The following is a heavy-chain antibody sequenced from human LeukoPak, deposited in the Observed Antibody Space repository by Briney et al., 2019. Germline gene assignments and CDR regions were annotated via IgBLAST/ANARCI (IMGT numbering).Heavy chain of an antibody. D-gene: IGHD3-10*01. CDR3: ARGQLVRAGYFDL. V-gene: IGHV3-13*01. CDR1: GFTFSSYD. Sequence: GGSLRLSCSASGFTFSSYDIHWVRQVTGKGLEWVSAIGIAGDTYYLDSVKGRFTISRENAKNSLYLQMNSLRVGDTAVYYCARGQLVRAGYFDLWGRGTLVTVSS. J-gene: IGHJ2*01. CDR2: IGIAGDT.